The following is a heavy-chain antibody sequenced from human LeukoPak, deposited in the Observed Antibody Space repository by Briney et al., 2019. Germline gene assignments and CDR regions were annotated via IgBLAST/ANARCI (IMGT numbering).Heavy chain of an antibody. J-gene: IGHJ5*02. CDR2: ISNDGGGT. D-gene: IGHD3-22*01. CDR3: AKGSSGYFLDL. Sequence: PGGSLRLSCAASGFIFNNYGLVWVRQAPGKGLEWVSAISNDGGGTTYADFVKGRFTISRDNSKNTLFPQMNSLRAEDTALYYCAKGSSGYFLDLWGQGTLVTVSS. CDR1: GFIFNNYG. V-gene: IGHV3-23*01.